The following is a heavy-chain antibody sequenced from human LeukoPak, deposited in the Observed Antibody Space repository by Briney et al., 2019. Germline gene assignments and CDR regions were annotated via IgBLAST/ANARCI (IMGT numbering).Heavy chain of an antibody. V-gene: IGHV3-72*01. J-gene: IGHJ4*02. CDR2: IRNKANSHTT. CDR1: GFTFSDHY. D-gene: IGHD2-15*01. Sequence: GGSLRLSCAASGFTFSDHYMDWVRQAPGKGLEWVGRIRNKANSHTTAYAASVKGRFTISRDDSKTSLYLQMNSLKTEDTAVYYCASGYCSGGSCYSSGGDYWGQGTLVTVSS. CDR3: ASGYCSGGSCYSSGGDY.